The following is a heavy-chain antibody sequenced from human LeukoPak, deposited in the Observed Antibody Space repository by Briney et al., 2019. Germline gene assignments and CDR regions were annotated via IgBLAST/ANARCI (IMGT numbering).Heavy chain of an antibody. CDR3: ASGYSYGYWFDY. Sequence: PSETLSLTCTVSGGSISSYYWSWIRQPPGKGLEWIGYIYHSGSTYYNPSLKSRVTISVDRSKNQFSLKLSSVTAADTAVYYCASGYSYGYWFDYWGQGTLVTVSS. J-gene: IGHJ4*02. V-gene: IGHV4-59*12. D-gene: IGHD5-18*01. CDR1: GGSISSYY. CDR2: IYHSGST.